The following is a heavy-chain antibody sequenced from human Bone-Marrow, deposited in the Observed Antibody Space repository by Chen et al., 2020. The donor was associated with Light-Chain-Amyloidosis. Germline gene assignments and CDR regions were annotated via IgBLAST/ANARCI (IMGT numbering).Heavy chain of an antibody. CDR1: GFTFNSYW. CDR3: ARARTPTMLDN. V-gene: IGHV3-74*01. Sequence: EVQLVESGGGLVQPGGSLRPSCAASGFTFNSYWMHWVRQAPGKGLVCVSRISTDGSSSYAVSVQGRFTISRDNAKNTLFLQMNSLTAEDTAVYYCARARTPTMLDNWGQGTLVTVSS. CDR2: ISTDGSS. D-gene: IGHD1-1*01. J-gene: IGHJ4*02.